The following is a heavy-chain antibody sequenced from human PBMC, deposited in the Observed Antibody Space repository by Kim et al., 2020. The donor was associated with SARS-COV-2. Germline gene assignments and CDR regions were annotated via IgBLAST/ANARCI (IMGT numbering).Heavy chain of an antibody. Sequence: GGSLRLSCAASGFTFSSYAMSWVRQAPGQGLEWISAISGSGSTTYYADSVKGRFTISRDNSKNTLYLQMNSLRVEDTAVYYCAKDKLRKFDWLPNGDYWGQGTLVTVSS. CDR2: ISGSGSTT. CDR3: AKDKLRKFDWLPNGDY. CDR1: GFTFSSYA. V-gene: IGHV3-23*01. D-gene: IGHD3-9*01. J-gene: IGHJ4*02.